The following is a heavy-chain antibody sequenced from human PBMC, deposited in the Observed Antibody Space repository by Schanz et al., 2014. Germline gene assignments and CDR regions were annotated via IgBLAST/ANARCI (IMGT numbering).Heavy chain of an antibody. V-gene: IGHV3-21*02. CDR2: TKAGGRDI. CDR1: GFTFNDYA. Sequence: VQLVESGGGVVQPGRSLKLSCAASGFTFNDYAMHWVRQAPGKGLEWLSYTKAGGRDIHYADSVKGRFTLSRDNAKNSMYLQMNSLRVEDTAVYYCARDPNSVNEIDYWGQGTLVTVSS. J-gene: IGHJ4*02. D-gene: IGHD5-12*01. CDR3: ARDPNSVNEIDY.